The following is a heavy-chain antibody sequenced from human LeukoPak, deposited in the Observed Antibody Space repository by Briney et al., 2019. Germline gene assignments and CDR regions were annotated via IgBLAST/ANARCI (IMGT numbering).Heavy chain of an antibody. CDR3: ARDLDRYCSTTSCYASAFDI. V-gene: IGHV3-20*04. CDR2: INWNGGST. D-gene: IGHD2-2*01. J-gene: IGHJ3*02. Sequence: GGSLRLSCAASGFTFDDYGMSWVRQAPGKGLEWVSGINWNGGSTAYADSVKGRFTISRDNAKNSLYLQMNSLRAEDTALYYCARDLDRYCSTTSCYASAFDIWGQGTMVTVSS. CDR1: GFTFDDYG.